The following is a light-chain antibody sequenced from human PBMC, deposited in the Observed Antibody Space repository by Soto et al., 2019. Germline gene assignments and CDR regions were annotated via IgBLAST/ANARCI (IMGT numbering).Light chain of an antibody. V-gene: IGKV1-27*01. CDR1: QDISTY. CDR2: AAY. J-gene: IGKJ4*01. Sequence: DIQMTQAPSSLSASVGDRVTITCRARQDISTYLAWYQQKPGKVPKLLISAAYTLQSGVPPRFSGSGSGTDFTLGISSLQPEDVATYYCQKDDKAPLTFGGGTKVEI. CDR3: QKDDKAPLT.